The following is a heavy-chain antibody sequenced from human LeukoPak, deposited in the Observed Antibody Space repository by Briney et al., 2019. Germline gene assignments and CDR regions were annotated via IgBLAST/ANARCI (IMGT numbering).Heavy chain of an antibody. Sequence: SETLSLTCTVPGGSISSYYWNWIRQPPGKGLEWIGYIYYSGSTNYNPSLKSRVTISVDTSKSQFSLKLSSVTAADTAVYYCASESSGYYGSPGYFDYWGQGTLVTVSS. CDR1: GGSISSYY. J-gene: IGHJ4*02. CDR3: ASESSGYYGSPGYFDY. D-gene: IGHD3-22*01. CDR2: IYYSGST. V-gene: IGHV4-59*01.